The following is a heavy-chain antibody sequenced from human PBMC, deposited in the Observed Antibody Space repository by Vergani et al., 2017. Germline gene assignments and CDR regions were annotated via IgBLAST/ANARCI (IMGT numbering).Heavy chain of an antibody. CDR3: TSYVPGGDGACLHFDH. Sequence: EVMLVQSGAEVKKPGESLKISCKYSESSFISNEIAWVRQMSGKGLQWMGNINPIDSKIAYSPSFQGQAIMSLDKSITTSYLQWRSLKTSDTAIYYCTSYVPGGDGACLHFDHWGQGTQVIVSS. V-gene: IGHV5-51*03. CDR2: INPIDSKI. D-gene: IGHD2-21*01. J-gene: IGHJ4*02. CDR1: ESSFISNE.